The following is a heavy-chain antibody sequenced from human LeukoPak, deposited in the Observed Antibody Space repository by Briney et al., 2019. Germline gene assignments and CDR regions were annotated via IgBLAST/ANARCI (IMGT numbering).Heavy chain of an antibody. CDR3: ARGDGRIVGATMMDY. V-gene: IGHV3-48*01. CDR1: GFTFSSYS. Sequence: PGGSLRLSCAASGFTFSSYSMNWVRQAPGKGLEWVSYISSSSSTIYYADSVKGRFTISRDNAENSLYLQMNSLRAEDTAVYYCARGDGRIVGATMMDYWGQGTLVTVSS. J-gene: IGHJ4*02. CDR2: ISSSSSTI. D-gene: IGHD1-26*01.